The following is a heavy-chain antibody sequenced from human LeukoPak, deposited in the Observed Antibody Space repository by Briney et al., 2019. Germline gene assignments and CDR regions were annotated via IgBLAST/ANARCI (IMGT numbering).Heavy chain of an antibody. Sequence: GGSLRLSCAASGFTFSSYVMNWVRQAPGKGLEWVSVISGSGDTTYYADSVKGRFTISRDNSKNTLYLQMNGLRAEDTAVFYCAKDGARGDFSNSWDVFDYWGQGTLVTVSS. D-gene: IGHD6-13*01. V-gene: IGHV3-23*01. J-gene: IGHJ4*02. CDR3: AKDGARGDFSNSWDVFDY. CDR1: GFTFSSYV. CDR2: ISGSGDTT.